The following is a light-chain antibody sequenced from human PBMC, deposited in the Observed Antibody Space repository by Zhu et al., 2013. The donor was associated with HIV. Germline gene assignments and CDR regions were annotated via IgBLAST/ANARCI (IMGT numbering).Light chain of an antibody. J-gene: IGLJ3*02. CDR2: QDS. Sequence: SYELTQPPSVSVSPGQTASITCSGDKLGDKYACWYQQKPGQSPVLVIYQDSKRPSGIPERFSGSKSGTSASLAISGLQSEDEAVYYCAPWDDSLNGPVFGGGTRLTVL. CDR1: KLGDKY. V-gene: IGLV3-1*01. CDR3: APWDDSLNGPV.